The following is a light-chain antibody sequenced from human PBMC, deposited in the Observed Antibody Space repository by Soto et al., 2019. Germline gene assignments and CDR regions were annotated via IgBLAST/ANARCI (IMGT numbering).Light chain of an antibody. CDR1: QSVSSY. J-gene: IGKJ1*01. CDR2: DAS. V-gene: IGKV3-11*01. Sequence: EIVLTQSPAILSMSPGERATLSCRASQSVSSYFAWYQQKPGQAPRLLIYDASNRATGFPARFSGSGSGTDFTLTISILEPEDFAVYYCQQRRYWPVTFGQGTKVEIK. CDR3: QQRRYWPVT.